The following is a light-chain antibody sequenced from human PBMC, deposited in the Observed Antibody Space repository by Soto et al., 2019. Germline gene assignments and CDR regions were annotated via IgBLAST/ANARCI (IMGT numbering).Light chain of an antibody. CDR3: HHSYSSLT. V-gene: IGKV1-39*01. Sequence: DIQMTQSPPSLSASVGDRVTITCRASQYIRAYLNWYQQKPGKAPNLLIYGASSLQSGVPSRFSGSGFETDLTLTINNLQPEDFSTYYRHHSYSSLTFGGGTKVEI. CDR2: GAS. J-gene: IGKJ4*01. CDR1: QYIRAY.